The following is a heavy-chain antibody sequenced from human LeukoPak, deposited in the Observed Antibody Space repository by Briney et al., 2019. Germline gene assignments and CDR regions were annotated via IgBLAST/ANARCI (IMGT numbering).Heavy chain of an antibody. J-gene: IGHJ5*02. Sequence: GASVKVSCKASGYTFTSYYMHWVRQAPGQGLEWMGIINPSGGSTSYAQKFQGRVTITADKSTSTAYMELSSLRSEDTAVYYCARDPYDILTGYNWFDPWGQGTLVTVSS. V-gene: IGHV1-46*01. CDR3: ARDPYDILTGYNWFDP. CDR2: INPSGGST. CDR1: GYTFTSYY. D-gene: IGHD3-9*01.